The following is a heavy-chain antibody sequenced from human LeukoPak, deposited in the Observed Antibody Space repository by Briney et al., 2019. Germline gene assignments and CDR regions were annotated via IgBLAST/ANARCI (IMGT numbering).Heavy chain of an antibody. CDR3: ARGIRYYGSGSYYLGWFDP. Sequence: SETLSLTCTVSGGSISSYYWSWIRQPPGKGLEWIGYIYYSGSTNYNPSLKSRVTISVDTSKNQFSLKLSSVTAADTAVYYCARGIRYYGSGSYYLGWFDPWGQGTLVTVSS. CDR1: GGSISSYY. J-gene: IGHJ5*02. CDR2: IYYSGST. V-gene: IGHV4-59*01. D-gene: IGHD3-10*01.